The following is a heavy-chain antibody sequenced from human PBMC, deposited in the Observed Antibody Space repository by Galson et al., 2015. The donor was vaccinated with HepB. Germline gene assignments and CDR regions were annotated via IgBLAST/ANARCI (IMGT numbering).Heavy chain of an antibody. J-gene: IGHJ4*02. CDR3: AGGSYYYDSSGYYGY. V-gene: IGHV3-7*03. Sequence: SLRLSCAASGFTFSSYWMSWVRQAPGKGLEWVANIKQDGSEKYYVDSVKGRFTISRDNAKNSLYLQMNSLRAEDTAVYYCAGGSYYYDSSGYYGYWGQGTLVTVSS. CDR1: GFTFSSYW. CDR2: IKQDGSEK. D-gene: IGHD3-22*01.